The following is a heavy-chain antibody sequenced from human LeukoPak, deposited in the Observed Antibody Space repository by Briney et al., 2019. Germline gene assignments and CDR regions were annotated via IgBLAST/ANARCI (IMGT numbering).Heavy chain of an antibody. D-gene: IGHD3-9*01. CDR3: AKEGAPFYDILTGLNYLDY. CDR1: GFTFSSFG. Sequence: GGSLRLSCASSGFTFSSFGMHWVRQAPGKGLEWMALISHDGLNKYYADSMKGRFTISRDNSKSPLYLQVNSLRPEGTAVYYCAKEGAPFYDILTGLNYLDYWGQGTLVTVSS. V-gene: IGHV3-30*18. CDR2: ISHDGLNK. J-gene: IGHJ4*02.